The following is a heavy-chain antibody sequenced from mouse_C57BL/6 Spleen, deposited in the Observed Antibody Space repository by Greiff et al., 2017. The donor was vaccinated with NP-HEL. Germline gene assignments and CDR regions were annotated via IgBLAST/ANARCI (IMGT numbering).Heavy chain of an antibody. CDR3: AGGGTVDAMDY. V-gene: IGHV1-63*01. J-gene: IGHJ4*01. CDR2: IYPGGGYT. Sequence: QVQLKQSGAELVRPGTSVKMSCKASGYTFTNYWIGWAKQRPGHGLEWIGDIYPGGGYTNYNEKFKGKATLTADKSSSTAYMQFSSLTSEDSAIYYCAGGGTVDAMDYWGQGTSVTVSS. CDR1: GYTFTNYW. D-gene: IGHD1-1*01.